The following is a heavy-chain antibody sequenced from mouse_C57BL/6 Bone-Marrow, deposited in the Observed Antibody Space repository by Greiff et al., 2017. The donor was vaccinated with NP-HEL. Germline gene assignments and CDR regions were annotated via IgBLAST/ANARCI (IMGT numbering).Heavy chain of an antibody. D-gene: IGHD1-1*01. CDR3: AREGYITTVAAYREYYAMDY. Sequence: QVQLQQSGSELRSPGSSVKLSCKDFDSEVFPIAYMSWVRQTPGHGFEWIGGILPSIGRTFYGEKFEDKATLDADTLSNTAYLELNRLTSEDSAIYYCAREGYITTVAAYREYYAMDYWGQGTSVTVSS. CDR1: DSEVFPIAY. CDR2: ILPSIGRT. V-gene: IGHV15-2*01. J-gene: IGHJ4*01.